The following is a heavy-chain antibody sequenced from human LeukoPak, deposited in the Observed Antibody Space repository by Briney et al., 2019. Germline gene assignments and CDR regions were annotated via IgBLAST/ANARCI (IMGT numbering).Heavy chain of an antibody. Sequence: GGSLRLSCAASGLIVSGNYMNWVRQAPGKGLEWVSAISGSGGSTYYADSVKGRFTISRDNSKNTLYLQMNSLRAEDTAVYYCAKEVSEYYYYYYGMDVWGQGTTVTVSS. V-gene: IGHV3-23*01. CDR3: AKEVSEYYYYYYGMDV. J-gene: IGHJ6*02. CDR2: ISGSGGST. CDR1: GLIVSGNY.